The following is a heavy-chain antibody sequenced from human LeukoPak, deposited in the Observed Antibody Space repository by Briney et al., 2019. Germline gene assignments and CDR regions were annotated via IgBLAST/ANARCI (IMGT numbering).Heavy chain of an antibody. CDR1: GFTFTNAW. CDR3: TSGAMQVS. J-gene: IGHJ5*02. Sequence: PGGSLRLSCVASGFTFTNAWMSWVRQAPGKGLEWVGRIKRKSDGGTTDYAAPVKGRFTISRDDSKNTLYLQMNSLKTEDTAVYYCTSGAMQVSWGQGTLVTVSS. V-gene: IGHV3-15*01. CDR2: IKRKSDGGTT. D-gene: IGHD2-2*01.